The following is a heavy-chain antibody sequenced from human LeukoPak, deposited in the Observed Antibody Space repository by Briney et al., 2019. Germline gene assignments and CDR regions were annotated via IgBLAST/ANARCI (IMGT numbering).Heavy chain of an antibody. V-gene: IGHV4-34*01. CDR2: INHSGST. Sequence: PSETLSLTCAVYGGSFSGYYWSWIRQPPGKGLEWIGEINHSGSTNYNPSLKSRVTISVATSKNQFSLRLGSVTAADRAVYYCAWIQLYPYIVYWGQGTLVTVSS. D-gene: IGHD5-18*01. J-gene: IGHJ4*02. CDR3: AWIQLYPYIVY. CDR1: GGSFSGYY.